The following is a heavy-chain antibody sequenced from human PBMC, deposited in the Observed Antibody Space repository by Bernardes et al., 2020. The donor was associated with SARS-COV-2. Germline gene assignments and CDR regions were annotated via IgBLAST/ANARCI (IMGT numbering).Heavy chain of an antibody. J-gene: IGHJ5*02. V-gene: IGHV3-48*01. CDR1: GFTFSSYS. CDR2: ISSSHSTI. CDR3: ARENYYYDSSGGSGP. Sequence: GGSLCLSCAASGFTFSSYSMYWVRQAPGPGLEWVSYISSSHSTIYYSDSVKGRFTISRDNAKNSLYLQMNSLRAEGTAVYYCARENYYYDSSGGSGPWGQGTMVTVSS. D-gene: IGHD3-22*01.